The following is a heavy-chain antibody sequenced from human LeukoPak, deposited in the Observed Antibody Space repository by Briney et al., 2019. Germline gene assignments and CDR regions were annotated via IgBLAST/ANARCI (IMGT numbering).Heavy chain of an antibody. CDR3: AKTGYSYGPAFDY. V-gene: IGHV3-23*01. Sequence: GGSLRLSCAASGFTFSSYAMSWVRQAPGKGLEWASAISGSGGSTYYADSVEGRFTISRDNSKNTLYLQMNSLRAEDTAVYYCAKTGYSYGPAFDYWGQGTLVTVSS. D-gene: IGHD5-18*01. CDR1: GFTFSSYA. CDR2: ISGSGGST. J-gene: IGHJ4*02.